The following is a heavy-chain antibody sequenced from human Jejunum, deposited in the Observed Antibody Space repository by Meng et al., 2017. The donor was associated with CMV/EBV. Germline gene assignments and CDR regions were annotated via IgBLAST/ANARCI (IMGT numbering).Heavy chain of an antibody. V-gene: IGHV4-39*07. Sequence: KGWGSGLGKPSETLSLTCTVSGGSISRSCYYWGWIRHRPGKGLEWIGSIYYSGNTYYNPSLKSRVTISVDTSKNQFSLKLTSVTAADTAVYYCARDLAYGGSYGWFDPWGQGTLVTVSS. D-gene: IGHD1-26*01. J-gene: IGHJ5*02. CDR1: GGSISRSCYY. CDR3: ARDLAYGGSYGWFDP. CDR2: IYYSGNT.